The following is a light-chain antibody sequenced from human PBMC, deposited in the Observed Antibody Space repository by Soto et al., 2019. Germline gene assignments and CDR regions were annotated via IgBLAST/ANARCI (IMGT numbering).Light chain of an antibody. J-gene: IGKJ1*01. CDR3: QQYHTTPWT. CDR1: QSVLYSSNNKNY. CDR2: WAS. V-gene: IGKV4-1*01. Sequence: DIVMTQSPDSLAVSLGERATINCKSSQSVLYSSNNKNYLAWYQQKPGQPPKLLIYWASTRESGVPDRFSGSGSGTDFILTISSLQAEDVAVYYCQQYHTTPWTFGQGTKVEIK.